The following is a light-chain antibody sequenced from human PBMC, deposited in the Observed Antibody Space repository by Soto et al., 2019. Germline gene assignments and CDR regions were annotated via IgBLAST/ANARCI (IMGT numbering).Light chain of an antibody. Sequence: QSVLTQPPSVSAAPGQKVTISCSGSSSNIGNNYVSWYQQLPGTAPKLLIYDNNKRPSGIPDRFSGSKSGTSATLGITGLQTGDEADYYCGTWDNSLSGVVFGGRTKVTVL. V-gene: IGLV1-51*01. CDR3: GTWDNSLSGVV. CDR2: DNN. J-gene: IGLJ2*01. CDR1: SSNIGNNY.